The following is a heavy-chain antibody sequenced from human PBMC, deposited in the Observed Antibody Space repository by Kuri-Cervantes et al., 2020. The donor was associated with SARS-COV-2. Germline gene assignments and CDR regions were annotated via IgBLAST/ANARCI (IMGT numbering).Heavy chain of an antibody. CDR2: ISAYNGNT. J-gene: IGHJ4*02. CDR1: GYTFTNYA. D-gene: IGHD6-19*01. Sequence: ASVKVSCKASGYTFTNYAIVWVRQAPGQGLGWMGWISAYNGNTNYAQKLQGRVTMTTDTSTSTAYMELRSLRSDDTAVYYCARGPFSSGWFDYWGQGTLVTDSS. V-gene: IGHV1-18*01. CDR3: ARGPFSSGWFDY.